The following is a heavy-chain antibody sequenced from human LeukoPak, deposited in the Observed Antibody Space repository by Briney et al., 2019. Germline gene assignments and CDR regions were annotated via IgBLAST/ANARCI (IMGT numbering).Heavy chain of an antibody. D-gene: IGHD3-22*01. CDR2: IIPILGIA. CDR1: GGTFSSYT. CDR3: ARDRYYDSSGLPGGYFDY. V-gene: IGHV1-69*04. Sequence: GYSVKVSCKASGGTFSSYTISWVRQAPGQGLEWMGRIIPILGIANYAQKFQGRVTITADKSTSTAYMELSSLRSEDTAVYYCARDRYYDSSGLPGGYFDYWGQGTLVTVSS. J-gene: IGHJ4*02.